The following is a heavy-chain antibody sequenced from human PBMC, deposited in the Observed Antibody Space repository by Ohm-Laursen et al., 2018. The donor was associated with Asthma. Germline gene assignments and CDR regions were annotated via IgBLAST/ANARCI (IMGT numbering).Heavy chain of an antibody. CDR1: GFTFSSYT. CDR3: ARADYYDSSDAFDI. J-gene: IGHJ3*02. D-gene: IGHD3-22*01. CDR2: VSGLDSGAHT. Sequence: SLRLSCSAPGFTFSSYTMSWVRQAPGKGLEWLSIVSGLDSGAHTYYADSVKGRFTISRDNSKNTLYLQMNSLRAEDTAVYYCARADYYDSSDAFDIWGQGTMVTVSS. V-gene: IGHV3-23*01.